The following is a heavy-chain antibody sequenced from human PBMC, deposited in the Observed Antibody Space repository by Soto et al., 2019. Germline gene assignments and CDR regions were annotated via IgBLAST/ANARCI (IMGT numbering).Heavy chain of an antibody. D-gene: IGHD6-6*01. CDR3: ARGFEYSSTGLDD. CDR2: IYYSGST. V-gene: IGHV4-39*07. Sequence: SETLSLTCTVSGGSISSSSYYWGWIRQPPGKGLEWIGSIYYSGSTYYNPSLKSRVTISVDKSKNQFSLKLSSVTAADTAVYYWARGFEYSSTGLDDWGQGTLVTVSS. J-gene: IGHJ4*02. CDR1: GGSISSSSYY.